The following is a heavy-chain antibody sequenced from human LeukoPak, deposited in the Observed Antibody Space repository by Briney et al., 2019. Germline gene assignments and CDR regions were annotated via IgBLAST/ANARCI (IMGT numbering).Heavy chain of an antibody. CDR3: VPSSSAPDFDY. CDR2: INSDGSST. V-gene: IGHV3-74*01. D-gene: IGHD6-6*01. CDR1: GFTFSSYW. Sequence: PGGSLRLSCAASGFTFSSYWMHWVRQAPGKGLVWVSRINSDGSSTSYADSVKGRFTISRDNAKNTLYLQMNSLRAEDTAVYYCVPSSSAPDFDYWGQGTLVTVSS. J-gene: IGHJ4*02.